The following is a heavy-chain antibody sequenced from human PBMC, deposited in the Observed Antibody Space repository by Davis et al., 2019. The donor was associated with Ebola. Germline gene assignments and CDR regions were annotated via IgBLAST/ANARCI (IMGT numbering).Heavy chain of an antibody. V-gene: IGHV4-34*01. D-gene: IGHD5-18*01. CDR1: GGSFRGYY. Sequence: SQTLSLTCAVYGGSFRGYYWSWIRQPPGKGLEWIGEISHSGTTNYNPSLKSRVTLSVDTSKNQFSLKLSSVTAADTAVYYCARDRGYDYIWGQGTLVTVSS. J-gene: IGHJ4*02. CDR2: ISHSGTT. CDR3: ARDRGYDYI.